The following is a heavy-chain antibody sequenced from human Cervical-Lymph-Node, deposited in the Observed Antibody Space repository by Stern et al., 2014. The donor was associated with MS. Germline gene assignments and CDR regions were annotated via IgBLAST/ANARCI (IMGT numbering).Heavy chain of an antibody. CDR2: MNPNSGNT. Sequence: VHLVESGAEVKKPGASVRVSCKASGYTFTSYDINWVRQATGQGLEWMGWMNPNSGNTGYPQKFQGRVTMTRDTSISTAYMELSSLRFEDTAVYYCARGHSWHFDYWGQGILVTVSS. V-gene: IGHV1-8*01. D-gene: IGHD6-13*01. J-gene: IGHJ4*02. CDR1: GYTFTSYD. CDR3: ARGHSWHFDY.